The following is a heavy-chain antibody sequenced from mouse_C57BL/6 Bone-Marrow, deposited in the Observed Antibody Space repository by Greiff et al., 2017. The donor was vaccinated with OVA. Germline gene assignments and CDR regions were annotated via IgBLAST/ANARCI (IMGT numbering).Heavy chain of an antibody. Sequence: VQLQQSGAELARPGASVKLSCKASGYTFTSYGISWVKQRTGQGLEWIGEIYPRSGNTSYNEKFKGTATLTADKSSSTAYMELRSLTSEDSAVYFCARWVLSIRPMDYWGQGTSVTVAS. J-gene: IGHJ4*01. CDR3: ARWVLSIRPMDY. V-gene: IGHV1-81*01. CDR1: GYTFTSYG. D-gene: IGHD2-3*01. CDR2: IYPRSGNT.